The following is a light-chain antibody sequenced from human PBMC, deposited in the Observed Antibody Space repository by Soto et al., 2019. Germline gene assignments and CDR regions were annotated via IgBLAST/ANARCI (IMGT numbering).Light chain of an antibody. J-gene: IGKJ1*01. Sequence: EIVLTQSPGTLSLSPGEIATLSYRASQSVSSSYLAWYQQKPGQAPRLLIYGASSRATGIPDRFSGSGSGTDFTLTISRLEPEDFAVYYCQQYGSSRTLGQGTKVDIK. V-gene: IGKV3-20*01. CDR3: QQYGSSRT. CDR1: QSVSSSY. CDR2: GAS.